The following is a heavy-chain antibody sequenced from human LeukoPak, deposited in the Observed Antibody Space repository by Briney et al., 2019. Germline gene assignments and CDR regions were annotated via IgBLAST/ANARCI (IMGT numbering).Heavy chain of an antibody. CDR3: AKEGGYITMVRGVIAY. CDR1: GFTFSSYA. Sequence: GGSLRLSCAASGFTFSSYAMSWVRQAPGKGLEWVSAISGSGGSTDYADSVKGRFTISRDNSKNTLYLQMNSLSAGDTAVYYCAKEGGYITMVRGVIAYWGQGTLVTVSS. V-gene: IGHV3-23*01. D-gene: IGHD3-10*01. J-gene: IGHJ4*02. CDR2: ISGSGGST.